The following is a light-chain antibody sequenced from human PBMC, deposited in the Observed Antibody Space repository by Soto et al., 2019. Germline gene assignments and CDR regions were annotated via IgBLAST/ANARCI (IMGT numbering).Light chain of an antibody. CDR1: SSDVGGYNY. CDR2: EVT. J-gene: IGLJ1*01. V-gene: IGLV2-14*01. Sequence: ALTQPASVSGSPGQSITISCTGTSSDVGGYNYVSWYQQHPGKAPKLMIYEVTNRPSGVSNRFSGSKSGNTASLTISGLQAEDEADYYCSSYTSRNTLDYVFGTGTKVTVL. CDR3: SSYTSRNTLDYV.